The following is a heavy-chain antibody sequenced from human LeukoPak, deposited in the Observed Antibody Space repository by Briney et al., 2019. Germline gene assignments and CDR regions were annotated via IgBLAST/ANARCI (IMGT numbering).Heavy chain of an antibody. CDR1: GFTFSSYS. V-gene: IGHV3-21*01. CDR3: ARDLGYYDSSGYSDY. CDR2: ISSSSSYI. D-gene: IGHD3-22*01. J-gene: IGHJ4*02. Sequence: GGSLRLPCAASGFTFSSYSMNWVRQAPGKGLEWVSSISSSSSYIYYADSVKGRFTISRDNAKNSLYLQMNSLRAEDTAVYYCARDLGYYDSSGYSDYWGQGTLVTVSS.